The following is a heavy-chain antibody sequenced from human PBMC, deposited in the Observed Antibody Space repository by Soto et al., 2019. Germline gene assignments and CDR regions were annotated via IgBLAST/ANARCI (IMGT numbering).Heavy chain of an antibody. V-gene: IGHV3-9*01. CDR3: AKDIGAASYYYMDV. D-gene: IGHD2-15*01. J-gene: IGHJ6*03. CDR1: GFTFDDYA. Sequence: DVQLVESGGGLVQPGRSLRLSCAASGFTFDDYAMHWVRQAPGKGLEWVSGISWNSGSIGYADSVKGRFTISRDNAKNSLYLQLNSLRAEDTALYYCAKDIGAASYYYMDVWGKGTTVTVSS. CDR2: ISWNSGSI.